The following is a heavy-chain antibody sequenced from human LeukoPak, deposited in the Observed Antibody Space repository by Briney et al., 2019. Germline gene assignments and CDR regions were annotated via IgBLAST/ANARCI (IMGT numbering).Heavy chain of an antibody. J-gene: IGHJ4*02. V-gene: IGHV3-30*04. Sequence: RPGGSLRLSCAASGFTFSNYAMHWVRQAPGKGLEWVAVISFDGRNQYYADSVKGRFTISRDNFKNTLYLQMNSLRPEDTAVYYCARKFCSGGSCYELDYWGQGTLVTVSS. CDR1: GFTFSNYA. D-gene: IGHD2-15*01. CDR3: ARKFCSGGSCYELDY. CDR2: ISFDGRNQ.